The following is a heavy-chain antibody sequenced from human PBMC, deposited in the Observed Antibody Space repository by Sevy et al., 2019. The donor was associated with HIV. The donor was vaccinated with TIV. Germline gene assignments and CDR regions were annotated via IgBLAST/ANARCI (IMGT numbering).Heavy chain of an antibody. CDR3: AKMLLRYFDWSPPSGDY. D-gene: IGHD3-9*01. CDR1: GFTFSSYA. Sequence: GGSLRLSCAASGFTFSSYAMSWVRQAPGKGLEWVSAISGSGGSTYYADSVKGRFTISRDNSKNTLYLQMNGLRAQDTAVDYCAKMLLRYFDWSPPSGDYWGQGTLVTVSS. V-gene: IGHV3-23*01. CDR2: ISGSGGST. J-gene: IGHJ4*02.